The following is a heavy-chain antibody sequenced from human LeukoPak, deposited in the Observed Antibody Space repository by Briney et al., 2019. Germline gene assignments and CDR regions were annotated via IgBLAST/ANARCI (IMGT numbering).Heavy chain of an antibody. CDR2: IYHSEST. V-gene: IGHV4-38-2*01. D-gene: IGHD6-6*01. CDR1: GYSISSGYY. J-gene: IGHJ4*02. Sequence: SETLSLTCAVSGYSISSGYYWGWIRQPPGKGLEWIGSIYHSESTYYNPPLKSRVTISVDTSKNQFSLKLSSVTAADTAVYYCARHHGYSSSSHYFDYWGQGTLVTVSS. CDR3: ARHHGYSSSSHYFDY.